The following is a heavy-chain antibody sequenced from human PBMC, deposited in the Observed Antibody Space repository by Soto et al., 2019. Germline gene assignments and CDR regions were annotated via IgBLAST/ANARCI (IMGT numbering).Heavy chain of an antibody. CDR2: IYHSGTP. D-gene: IGHD2-21*02. J-gene: IGHJ5*02. Sequence: SETLSLTCTVSGGSIRTPDWWSWVRQTPEKGLEWIGEIYHSGTPNYNPSLKSRVSMSVDKSNNQFSLRLTSVTAADTAVYFCAREIVTAGGNNYFDPWGPGTLVTVSS. V-gene: IGHV4-4*02. CDR3: AREIVTAGGNNYFDP. CDR1: GGSIRTPDW.